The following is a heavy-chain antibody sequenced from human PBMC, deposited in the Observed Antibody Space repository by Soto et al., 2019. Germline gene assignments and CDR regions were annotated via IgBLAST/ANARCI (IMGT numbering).Heavy chain of an antibody. CDR2: INPNSGGT. Sequence: GASVKVSCKASGYTFTGYYMHWVRQAPGQGLEWMGWINPNSGGTNYAQKFQGWVTMTRDTSISTAYMELSRLRSDDTAVYYCARAPLIAAAAAFDIWGQGTMVTVS. CDR1: GYTFTGYY. D-gene: IGHD6-13*01. CDR3: ARAPLIAAAAAFDI. J-gene: IGHJ3*02. V-gene: IGHV1-2*04.